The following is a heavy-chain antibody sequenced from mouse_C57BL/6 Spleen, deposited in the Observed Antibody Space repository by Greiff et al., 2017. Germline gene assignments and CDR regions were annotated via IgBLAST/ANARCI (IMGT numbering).Heavy chain of an antibody. V-gene: IGHV1-76*01. D-gene: IGHD1-1*01. CDR2: IYPGSGNT. Sequence: QVQLQQSGAELVRPGASVKLSCKASGYTFTDYYINWVKQRPGQGLEWIARIYPGSGNTYYNEKFKGKATLTAEKSSSTAYMQLSSLTSEDSAVYFCARQITTVVATGGYFDVWGTGTTVTVSS. J-gene: IGHJ1*03. CDR3: ARQITTVVATGGYFDV. CDR1: GYTFTDYY.